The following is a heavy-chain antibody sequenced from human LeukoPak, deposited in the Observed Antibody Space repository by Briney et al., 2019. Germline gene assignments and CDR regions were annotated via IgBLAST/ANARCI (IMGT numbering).Heavy chain of an antibody. D-gene: IGHD3-22*01. J-gene: IGHJ4*02. V-gene: IGHV3-30-3*01. CDR1: GFTFSNYA. CDR2: ISYDGSNT. Sequence: PGGSLRLSCAASGFTFSNYAMHWVRQAPGKGLEWVAVISYDGSNTYYADSVKGRFTISRDNAKNSLYLQMNSLRAEDTAVYYCARNYYDSSGYRFDYWGQGTLVTVSS. CDR3: ARNYYDSSGYRFDY.